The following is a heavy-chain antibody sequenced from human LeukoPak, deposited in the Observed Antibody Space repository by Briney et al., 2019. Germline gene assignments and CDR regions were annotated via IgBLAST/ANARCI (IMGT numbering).Heavy chain of an antibody. D-gene: IGHD2-2*02. CDR1: GFTFSSYW. J-gene: IGHJ5*02. Sequence: GGSLRLSCAASGFTFSSYWMSWVRQAPGKGLEWVANIKQDGSEKYYVDSVKGRFTISRDNAKDLLYLQMNSLRAEDTAVYYCARDTIVVVPAAIFWFDPWGQGTLVTVSS. V-gene: IGHV3-7*01. CDR3: ARDTIVVVPAAIFWFDP. CDR2: IKQDGSEK.